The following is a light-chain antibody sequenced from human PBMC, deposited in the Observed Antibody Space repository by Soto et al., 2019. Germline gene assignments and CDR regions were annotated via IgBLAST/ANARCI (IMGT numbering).Light chain of an antibody. CDR1: SSDVGRYDY. J-gene: IGLJ1*01. CDR3: CSFAGSYSYV. V-gene: IGLV2-11*01. CDR2: GVT. Sequence: QSALTQPRSVSASPGQSVTISCTGTSSDVGRYDYVSWYQQHPGKAPKLIVYGVTERPSGVPDRFSGSKSGNTASLTISGLQAEDEADYSCCSFAGSYSYVSGTGTKVT.